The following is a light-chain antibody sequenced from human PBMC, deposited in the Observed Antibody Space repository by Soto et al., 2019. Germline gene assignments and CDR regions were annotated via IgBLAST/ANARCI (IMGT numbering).Light chain of an antibody. V-gene: IGLV2-14*01. J-gene: IGLJ1*01. CDR1: SSDVGAYNY. CDR2: EVS. CDR3: SSYTTSNTYV. Sequence: QSALTQPASVSGYPGQSITISCTGGSSDVGAYNYVSWFQQHPGKAPKFMIYEVSNRPSGVSNRFSGSKSGNTASLTVSGLQAEDEADYYCSSYTTSNTYVFGTGTKVTVL.